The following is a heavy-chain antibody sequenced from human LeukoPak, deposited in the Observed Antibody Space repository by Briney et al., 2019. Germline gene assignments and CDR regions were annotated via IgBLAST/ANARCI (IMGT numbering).Heavy chain of an antibody. CDR2: IYYSGST. D-gene: IGHD2-8*01. V-gene: IGHV4-39*07. CDR1: GGSISSSSYY. J-gene: IGHJ4*02. CDR3: ARVSVIMVYAIFTLDY. Sequence: PSETLSLTCTVSGGSISSSSYYWGWIRQPPGKGLEWIGSIYYSGSTYYNPSLKSRVTISVDTSKNQFSLKLSSVTAADTAVYYCARVSVIMVYAIFTLDYWGQGTLVTVSS.